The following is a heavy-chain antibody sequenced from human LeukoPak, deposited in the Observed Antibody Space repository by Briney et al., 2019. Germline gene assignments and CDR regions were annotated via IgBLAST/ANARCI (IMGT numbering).Heavy chain of an antibody. CDR3: ARDLGYGEFDY. J-gene: IGHJ4*02. Sequence: TSETLSLTCTVSGGSISSGSYYWSWIPQPAGKGLEWIGRIYTSGSTNYNPSLKSRVTISVDTSKNQFSLKLSSVTAADTAVYYCARDLGYGEFDYWGPGTLVTVSS. D-gene: IGHD4-17*01. CDR2: IYTSGST. V-gene: IGHV4-61*02. CDR1: GGSISSGSYY.